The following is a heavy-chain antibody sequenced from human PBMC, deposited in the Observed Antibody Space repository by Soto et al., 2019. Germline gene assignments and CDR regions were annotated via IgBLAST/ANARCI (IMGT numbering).Heavy chain of an antibody. J-gene: IGHJ4*02. CDR1: SGSISSYN. Sequence: SETLSLTCTVSSGSISSYNWNWVRQPPGKGLEWIGFINYSGSTHYNPSLKSRVTISLDTSKNQFSLKLNSVTAADTAVYYCARENYYALDYWGPGTLVNVSS. CDR3: ARENYYALDY. D-gene: IGHD3-10*01. V-gene: IGHV4-59*01. CDR2: INYSGST.